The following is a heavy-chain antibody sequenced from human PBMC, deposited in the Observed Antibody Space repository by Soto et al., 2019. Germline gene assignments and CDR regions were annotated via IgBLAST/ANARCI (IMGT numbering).Heavy chain of an antibody. CDR2: ISPYNGDT. CDR3: ARGGGSXXXGIDY. D-gene: IGHD1-26*01. Sequence: ASVKVSCXASGYIFTNYXLXGVRQAPGQGLEWVGWISPYNGDTNYAQKVKGRVTMTTDTSTSTAYMELRSLTSDDTAVYHCARGGGSXXXGIDYWGQGTLVTVSS. V-gene: IGHV1-18*01. CDR1: GYIFTNYX. J-gene: IGHJ4*02.